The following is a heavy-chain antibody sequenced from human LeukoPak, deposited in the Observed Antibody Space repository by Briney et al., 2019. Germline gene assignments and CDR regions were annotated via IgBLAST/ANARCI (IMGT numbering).Heavy chain of an antibody. CDR2: IRYDGSNK. D-gene: IGHD2-2*01. Sequence: GGSLRLSCAASGFTFSSYGMHWVRQAPGKGLEWVAFIRYDGSNKYYADSVKGRFTISRDNSKNTLYLQMNSLRAEDTAVYYCAKDVSRVVVVPAATWEPHKLDDYWGQGTLVTVSS. CDR1: GFTFSSYG. CDR3: AKDVSRVVVVPAATWEPHKLDDY. J-gene: IGHJ4*02. V-gene: IGHV3-30*02.